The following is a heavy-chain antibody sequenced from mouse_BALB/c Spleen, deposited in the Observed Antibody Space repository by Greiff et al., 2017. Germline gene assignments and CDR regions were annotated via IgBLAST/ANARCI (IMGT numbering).Heavy chain of an antibody. D-gene: IGHD2-2*01. J-gene: IGHJ3*01. Sequence: DVKLVESGGGLVQPGGSLKLSCESNEYEFPSHDMYWVRQTPEKRLEWVATISDGGSYTYYPDSVKGRFTISRDNAKNNLYLQMSSLKSEDTAMYYCARGNGYDGESRAYWGQGTLVTVSA. CDR3: ARGNGYDGESRAY. V-gene: IGHV5-4*02. CDR2: ISDGGSYT. CDR1: EYEFPSHD.